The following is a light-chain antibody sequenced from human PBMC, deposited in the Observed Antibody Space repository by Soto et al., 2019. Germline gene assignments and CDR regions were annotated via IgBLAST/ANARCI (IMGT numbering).Light chain of an antibody. Sequence: VLTQPASVSGSPGQSITISCTGTSSDVGNYIYVFWFQQHPGKAPKLIISEVSNRPSGVSSRFSGSKSGNTASLTISGLQAEDEAHYYCTSYTTSSTYVFGTGTKVTVL. V-gene: IGLV2-14*01. J-gene: IGLJ1*01. CDR3: TSYTTSSTYV. CDR2: EVS. CDR1: SSDVGNYIY.